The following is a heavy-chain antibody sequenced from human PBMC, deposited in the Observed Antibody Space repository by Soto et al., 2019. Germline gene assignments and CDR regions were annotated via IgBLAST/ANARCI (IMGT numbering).Heavy chain of an antibody. V-gene: IGHV4-31*03. CDR2: IYYSGST. D-gene: IGHD2-2*01. CDR1: GGSISSGGYY. CDR3: ARTADIVVVPAVFDP. J-gene: IGHJ5*02. Sequence: QVQLQESGPGLVKPSQTLSLTCTVSGGSISSGGYYWSWIRQHPGKGLEWIGYIYYSGSTYYNPSLKSRVTISVDTSKNQVSLKLSSVTAADTAVYYCARTADIVVVPAVFDPWGQGTLVTVSS.